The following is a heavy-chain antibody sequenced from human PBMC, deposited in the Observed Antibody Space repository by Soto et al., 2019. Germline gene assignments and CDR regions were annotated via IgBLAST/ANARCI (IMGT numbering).Heavy chain of an antibody. V-gene: IGHV4-39*01. J-gene: IGHJ4*02. D-gene: IGHD3-10*01. CDR3: ARQQITMVRGVNDY. CDR1: GGSISSSSYY. CDR2: IYYSGST. Sequence: QLQLQESGPGLVKPSETLSLTCTVSGGSISSSSYYWGWIRQPPGKGLEWIGSIYYSGSTYYNPSLKSRVTISVDTSTNQFSLKLSSVTAADTAVYYCARQQITMVRGVNDYWGQGTLVTVSS.